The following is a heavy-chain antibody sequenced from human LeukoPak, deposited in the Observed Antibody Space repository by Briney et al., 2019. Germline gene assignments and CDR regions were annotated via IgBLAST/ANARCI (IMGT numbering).Heavy chain of an antibody. Sequence: ASVKXSCKASGYTFTRYDINWVRQATGQGLEWMGWMNPNSHNTDYVQKFQGRVTMTRSTSISTAYMELSSLRSEDTAVYYCARGGSSSSGFDYWGQGTLVTVSS. CDR2: MNPNSHNT. CDR3: ARGGSSSSGFDY. CDR1: GYTFTRYD. D-gene: IGHD6-6*01. V-gene: IGHV1-8*01. J-gene: IGHJ4*02.